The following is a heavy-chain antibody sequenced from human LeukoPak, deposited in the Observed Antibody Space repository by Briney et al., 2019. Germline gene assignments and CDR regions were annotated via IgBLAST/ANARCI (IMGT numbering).Heavy chain of an antibody. CDR2: INPSGGST. CDR3: ARDGEEDSGLLDY. D-gene: IGHD5-12*01. CDR1: GYTFTGYY. Sequence: ASVKVSCKASGYTFTGYYMHWVRQAPGQGLEWMGIINPSGGSTSYAQKFQGRVTITADKSTSTAYMELSSLRSEDTAVYYCARDGEEDSGLLDYWGQGTLVTVSS. J-gene: IGHJ4*02. V-gene: IGHV1-46*01.